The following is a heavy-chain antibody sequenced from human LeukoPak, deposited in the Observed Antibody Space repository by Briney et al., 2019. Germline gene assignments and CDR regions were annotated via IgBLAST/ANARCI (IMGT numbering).Heavy chain of an antibody. CDR3: AKYSSGWPFDY. Sequence: PSETLSLTCTVSGGSISSTNYYWAWIRQPPGKGLEWIGSIYYSGSTYYNPSLKSRLTISVDTSKNQFSLKLSSMTAADTAVYYCAKYSSGWPFDYWGQGTLVTVSS. CDR1: GGSISSTNYY. D-gene: IGHD6-19*01. J-gene: IGHJ4*02. CDR2: IYYSGST. V-gene: IGHV4-39*01.